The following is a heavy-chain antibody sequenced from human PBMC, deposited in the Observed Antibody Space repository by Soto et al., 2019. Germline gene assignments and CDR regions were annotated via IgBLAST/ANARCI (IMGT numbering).Heavy chain of an antibody. CDR1: GGSISSYY. D-gene: IGHD2-15*01. Sequence: SETLSLTCTVSGGSISSYYWSWIRQPPGKGLEWIGYIYYSGSTNYNPSLKSRVTISVDTSKNQFSLKLSSVTAADTAVYYCARGLGYCSGGSCRNIDSYYYYYMDVWGKGTTVTAP. CDR3: ARGLGYCSGGSCRNIDSYYYYYMDV. CDR2: IYYSGST. J-gene: IGHJ6*03. V-gene: IGHV4-59*08.